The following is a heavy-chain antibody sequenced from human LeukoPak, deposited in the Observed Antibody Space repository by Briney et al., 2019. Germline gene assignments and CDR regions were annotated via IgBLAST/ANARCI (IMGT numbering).Heavy chain of an antibody. CDR3: AVYGSGFDP. J-gene: IGHJ5*02. CDR1: GFTFDDYA. D-gene: IGHD3-10*01. CDR2: ISWNSGSI. V-gene: IGHV3-9*01. Sequence: SGGSLRLSCAASGFTFDDYAMHWVRQAPGKGLEWVSGISWNSGSIGYADSVKGRFTISRDNAKNSLYLQMNSLRAEDTAVYYCAVYGSGFDPWGQGTLVTVSS.